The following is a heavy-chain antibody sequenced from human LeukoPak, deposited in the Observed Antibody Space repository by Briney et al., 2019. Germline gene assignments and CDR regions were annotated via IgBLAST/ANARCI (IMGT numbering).Heavy chain of an antibody. CDR1: GYTFTGYY. Sequence: ASVKVSCTASGYTFTGYYMHWVRQAPGQGLEWMGWINPNSGGTNYAQMFQGRVTMTRDTSISTAYMELSRLRSDDTAVYYCARDPDLAARDYFDYWGQGTLVTVSS. CDR3: ARDPDLAARDYFDY. D-gene: IGHD6-6*01. CDR2: INPNSGGT. V-gene: IGHV1-2*02. J-gene: IGHJ4*02.